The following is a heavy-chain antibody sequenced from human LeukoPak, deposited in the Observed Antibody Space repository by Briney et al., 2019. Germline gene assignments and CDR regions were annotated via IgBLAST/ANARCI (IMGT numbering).Heavy chain of an antibody. J-gene: IGHJ6*03. CDR2: IYSGGST. V-gene: IGHV3-53*01. Sequence: PGGSLRLSCAASGFTVSSNYMSWVRQAPGKVLEWVSVIYSGGSTYYADSVKGRFTISRDNSKNTLYLQMNSLRAEDTAVYYCARAVAAAGNPLYYYYYYMDVWGKGTTVTISS. CDR1: GFTVSSNY. D-gene: IGHD6-13*01. CDR3: ARAVAAAGNPLYYYYYYMDV.